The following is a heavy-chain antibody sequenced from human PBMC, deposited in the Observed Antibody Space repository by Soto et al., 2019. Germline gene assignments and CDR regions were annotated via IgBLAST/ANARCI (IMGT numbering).Heavy chain of an antibody. J-gene: IGHJ4*02. D-gene: IGHD1-26*01. Sequence: SVKVSCKASGGTFSSYAIGWVRQAPGQGLEWMGGIIPIFGTANYAQKFQGRVTITADESTSTAYMELSSLRSEDTAVYYCARALSGSYHQSYFDYWGQGTLVTVSS. CDR1: GGTFSSYA. CDR3: ARALSGSYHQSYFDY. V-gene: IGHV1-69*13. CDR2: IIPIFGTA.